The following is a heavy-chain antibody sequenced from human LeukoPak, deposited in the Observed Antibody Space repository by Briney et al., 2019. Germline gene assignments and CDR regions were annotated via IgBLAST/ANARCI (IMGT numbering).Heavy chain of an antibody. D-gene: IGHD6-13*01. J-gene: IGHJ6*02. V-gene: IGHV3-53*01. Sequence: GGSLRLSCAASGFTVSSNYMSWVRQAPGKGLEWVSVIYSGGSTYYADSVKGRFTISRDNFKNSLYLQMDRVRAEDTAVYYCAAGLYYYGMDMWGQGTTVTVSS. CDR3: AAGLYYYGMDM. CDR2: IYSGGST. CDR1: GFTVSSNY.